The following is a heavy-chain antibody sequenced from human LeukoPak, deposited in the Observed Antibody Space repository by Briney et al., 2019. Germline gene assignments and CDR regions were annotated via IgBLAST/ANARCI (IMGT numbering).Heavy chain of an antibody. D-gene: IGHD4-23*01. J-gene: IGHJ3*02. Sequence: GGSLRLSCAASGFTFSSYSMNWVRQAPGKGLEWVSYISSSSGTIYYADSVKGRFTISRDNAKNSLCLQMNSLRAEDTAVYYCARDRSYGGNSRAFDIWGQGTMVTVSS. CDR2: ISSSSGTI. V-gene: IGHV3-48*04. CDR1: GFTFSSYS. CDR3: ARDRSYGGNSRAFDI.